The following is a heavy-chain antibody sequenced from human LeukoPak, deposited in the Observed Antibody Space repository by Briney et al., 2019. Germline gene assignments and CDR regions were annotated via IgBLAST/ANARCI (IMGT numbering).Heavy chain of an antibody. V-gene: IGHV4-59*01. Sequence: SETLSLTCTVSGGSISSYYWSWIRQPPGKGLEWIGYIHYSGRNKYNPSLKIRVTISLDTSKNQLSLKLSSVTAADTAVYYCARDRSRDGYNLAYWGQGTLVTVPT. J-gene: IGHJ4*02. CDR2: IHYSGRN. CDR3: ARDRSRDGYNLAY. D-gene: IGHD5-24*01. CDR1: GGSISSYY.